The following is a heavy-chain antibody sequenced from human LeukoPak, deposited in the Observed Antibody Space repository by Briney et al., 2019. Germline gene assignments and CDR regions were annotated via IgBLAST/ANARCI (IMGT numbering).Heavy chain of an antibody. Sequence: GGTLRLSCAASGFTFSSHGINWVRQAPGKGLEWVSGISPSGDITYYTDSVQGRFTISRDNSKNTLYLQMNSLRAEDTAVYYCAKASAMIVVVSKHFDYWGQGTLVTVSS. CDR2: ISPSGDIT. J-gene: IGHJ4*02. D-gene: IGHD3-22*01. CDR3: AKASAMIVVVSKHFDY. CDR1: GFTFSSHG. V-gene: IGHV3-23*01.